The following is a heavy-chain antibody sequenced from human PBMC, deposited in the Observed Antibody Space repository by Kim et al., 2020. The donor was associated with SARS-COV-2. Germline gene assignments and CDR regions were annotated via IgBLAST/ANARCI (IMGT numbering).Heavy chain of an antibody. CDR1: GGTFSSYA. Sequence: SVKVSCKASGGTFSSYAISWVRQAPGQGLEWMGGIIPIFGTANYAQKFQGRVTITADESTSTAYMELSSLRSEDTAVYYCARGRYYVDILTGYSYYYYGMDVWGQGTTVTVSS. J-gene: IGHJ6*02. D-gene: IGHD3-9*01. CDR2: IIPIFGTA. V-gene: IGHV1-69*13. CDR3: ARGRYYVDILTGYSYYYYGMDV.